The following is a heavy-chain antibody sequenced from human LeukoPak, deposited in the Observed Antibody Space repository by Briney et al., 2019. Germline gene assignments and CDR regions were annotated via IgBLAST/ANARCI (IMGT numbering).Heavy chain of an antibody. CDR2: MNPNSGNT. CDR3: ARGVTVTTFGGYYYYYYMDV. CDR1: GYTFTSYD. V-gene: IGHV1-8*03. D-gene: IGHD3-16*01. Sequence: ASVTVSCKASGYTFTSYDINWVRQATGQGLEWMGWMNPNSGNTGYAQKFQGRVTITRNTSISTAYMELSSLRSEDTAVYYCARGVTVTTFGGYYYYYYMDVWGKGTTVTVSS. J-gene: IGHJ6*03.